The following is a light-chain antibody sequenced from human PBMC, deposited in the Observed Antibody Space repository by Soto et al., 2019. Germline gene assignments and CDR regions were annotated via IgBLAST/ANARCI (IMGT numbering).Light chain of an antibody. CDR3: KQYNNWPWT. J-gene: IGKJ1*01. Sequence: IVLTHSPPTLSLSPGERATLSCRASQSSVSSNLAWYQQKPGQAPRLLIYGASTRASGVPARFSGSASGTEFTLTISSLQSEDFAVYYCKQYNNWPWTFGQGTKVDIK. CDR1: QSSVSSN. CDR2: GAS. V-gene: IGKV3-15*01.